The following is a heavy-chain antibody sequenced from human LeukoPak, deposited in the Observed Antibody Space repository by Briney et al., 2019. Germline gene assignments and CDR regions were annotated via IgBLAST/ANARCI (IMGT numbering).Heavy chain of an antibody. J-gene: IGHJ4*02. CDR3: ARDKVNYYGSGSYARTIDY. CDR1: GYTLTGYY. CDR2: INPNSGGT. D-gene: IGHD3-10*01. Sequence: GASVKVSCKASGYTLTGYYMHWVRQAPGQGLEWMGWINPNSGGTNYAQKFQGRVTMTRDTSISTAYMELSRLRSDDTAVYYCARDKVNYYGSGSYARTIDYWGQGTLVTVSS. V-gene: IGHV1-2*02.